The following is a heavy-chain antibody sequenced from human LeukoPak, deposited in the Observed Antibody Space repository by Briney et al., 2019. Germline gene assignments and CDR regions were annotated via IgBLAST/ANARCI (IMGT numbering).Heavy chain of an antibody. V-gene: IGHV4-59*01. D-gene: IGHD5-12*01. J-gene: IGHJ4*02. Sequence: SETLSLTCTVSGGSITSYYWSWIRQPPGKGLEWIGYIYYSGSTNYNPSLKSRVTISIDTSRNQVSLKLSSVTAADTAVYFCARGGGYDHLDYWGQGSLVTVSS. CDR1: GGSITSYY. CDR2: IYYSGST. CDR3: ARGGGYDHLDY.